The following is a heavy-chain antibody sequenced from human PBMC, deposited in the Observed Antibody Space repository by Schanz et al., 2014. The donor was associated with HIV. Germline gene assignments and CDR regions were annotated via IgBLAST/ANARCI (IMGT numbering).Heavy chain of an antibody. D-gene: IGHD3-10*01. Sequence: VQLVESGGGVVQPGGSLRLSCAASGISLTNHAMTWVRQAPGKGLEWVSDIRAAGDTYYGDSVKGRFTISRDASKNALYLQMNSLRAEDTAVYYCARDNSGSIDYWGQGTLVTVSS. J-gene: IGHJ4*02. V-gene: IGHV3-23*04. CDR2: IRAAGDT. CDR1: GISLTNHA. CDR3: ARDNSGSIDY.